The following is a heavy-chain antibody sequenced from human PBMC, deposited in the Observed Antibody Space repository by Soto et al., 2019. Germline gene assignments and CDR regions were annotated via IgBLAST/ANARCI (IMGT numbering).Heavy chain of an antibody. V-gene: IGHV1-69*01. CDR2: VIPIFGTP. Sequence: QVQLVQSGAEVKKPGSSVKVSCKAPGGTFSTYAISWVRQAPGQGLEWMGGVIPIFGTPKYAQKFQGRVTITADESTSTGSMELRSLRSEDTALYYCARSQGGSSSLDIYYYYYYGMDVWGQGTTVTVSS. CDR3: ARSQGGSSSLDIYYYYYYGMDV. D-gene: IGHD2-15*01. J-gene: IGHJ6*02. CDR1: GGTFSTYA.